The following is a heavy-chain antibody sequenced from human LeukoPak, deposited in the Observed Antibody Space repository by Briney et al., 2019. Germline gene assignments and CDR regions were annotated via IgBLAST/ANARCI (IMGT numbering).Heavy chain of an antibody. V-gene: IGHV1-46*01. J-gene: IGHJ4*02. CDR2: INPSGGST. Sequence: ASVKVSCKASGYTFTSYYMHWVRQAPGQGLEWMGIINPSGGSTSYAQKFQGRVTMTRDTSTSTAYMELRSLRSDDTAVYYCARDLTKGAKYYYDSSGYIGFDYWGQGTLVTVSS. CDR3: ARDLTKGAKYYYDSSGYIGFDY. CDR1: GYTFTSYY. D-gene: IGHD3-22*01.